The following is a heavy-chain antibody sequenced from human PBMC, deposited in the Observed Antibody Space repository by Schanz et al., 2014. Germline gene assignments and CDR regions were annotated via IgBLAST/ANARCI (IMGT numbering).Heavy chain of an antibody. Sequence: QVQLVQSGAEVKKPGASVRVSYKASGYTFTTYAMSWVRQAPGQGLEWVGWINTGSGDTKYSQNFQGRVTITRDTAASTAYMELSSLRSEDTAVYYCARDAADFYDILTEEDYWGQGTLVTVSS. D-gene: IGHD3-9*01. J-gene: IGHJ4*02. CDR2: INTGSGDT. V-gene: IGHV1-3*04. CDR3: ARDAADFYDILTEEDY. CDR1: GYTFTTYA.